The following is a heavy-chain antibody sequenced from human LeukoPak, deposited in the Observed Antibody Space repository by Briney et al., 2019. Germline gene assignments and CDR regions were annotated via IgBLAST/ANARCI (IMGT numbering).Heavy chain of an antibody. D-gene: IGHD3-10*01. CDR2: IWYDGSHK. CDR3: ARDLLLWFGELSGDSDY. V-gene: IGHV3-33*08. Sequence: PGGSLRLSCAAPGFTFSTYAMSWVRRAPGKGLEWVAVIWYDGSHKYYADSVKGRFTISRDNSKNTLHLQMNSLRAEDTAVYYCARDLLLWFGELSGDSDYWGQGTLVTVSS. J-gene: IGHJ4*02. CDR1: GFTFSTYA.